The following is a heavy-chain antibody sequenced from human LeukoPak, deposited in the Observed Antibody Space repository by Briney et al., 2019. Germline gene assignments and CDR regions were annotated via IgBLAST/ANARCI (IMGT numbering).Heavy chain of an antibody. Sequence: SETLSLTCAVSGGSIISSDWWSWVRQSPGKALEWIGEIYQSGSTNYNPSLKSRVTISVDKSKNQFSLKLSSVTAADTAVYYCARDFGYGDYVRRSYFDYWGQGTLVTVSS. CDR3: ARDFGYGDYVRRSYFDY. CDR1: GGSIISSDW. V-gene: IGHV4-4*02. D-gene: IGHD4-17*01. J-gene: IGHJ4*02. CDR2: IYQSGST.